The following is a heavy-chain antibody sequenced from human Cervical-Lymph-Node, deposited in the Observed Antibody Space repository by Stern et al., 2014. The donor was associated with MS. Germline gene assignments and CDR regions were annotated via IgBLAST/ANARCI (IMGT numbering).Heavy chain of an antibody. J-gene: IGHJ4*02. CDR3: ARGVGQLVDY. V-gene: IGHV3-30*04. Sequence: VQLVESGGGVVQPEGSLRLSCAASGFTFDTYAMHWLRQDPGKGLELVALTSYDGSINNYAESVKGRFTISRDNPRATLSLQLNSLTSDDTAVYYCARGVGQLVDYWGQGALVTVSS. D-gene: IGHD6-6*01. CDR1: GFTFDTYA. CDR2: TSYDGSIN.